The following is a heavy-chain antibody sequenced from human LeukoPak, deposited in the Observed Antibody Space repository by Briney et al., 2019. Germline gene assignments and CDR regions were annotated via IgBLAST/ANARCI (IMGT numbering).Heavy chain of an antibody. V-gene: IGHV3-48*01. CDR2: ISSSSSTI. J-gene: IGHJ3*02. CDR3: ARARMDYDSSGYYYVSLQSAFDI. Sequence: GGSLRLSCAASGFTFSSYGMNWVRQAPGKGLEWVSYISSSSSTIYYADSVKGRFTISRDNAKNSLYLQMNSLRAEDTAVYYCARARMDYDSSGYYYVSLQSAFDIWGQGTMVTVSS. D-gene: IGHD3-22*01. CDR1: GFTFSSYG.